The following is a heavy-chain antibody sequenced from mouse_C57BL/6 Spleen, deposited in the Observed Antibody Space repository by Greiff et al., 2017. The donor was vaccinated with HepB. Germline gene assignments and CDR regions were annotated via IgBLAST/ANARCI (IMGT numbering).Heavy chain of an antibody. D-gene: IGHD4-1*01. V-gene: IGHV1-80*01. Sequence: VQLQQSGAELVKPGASVKISCKASGYAFSSYWMNWVKQRPGKGHEWIGQIYTGDGDTNDNGKFKGKATLTADKSSSTAYMQLSSLTSEESAVYFCARTGDYAIDYWGQGTSVTVSS. CDR2: IYTGDGDT. J-gene: IGHJ4*01. CDR3: ARTGDYAIDY. CDR1: GYAFSSYW.